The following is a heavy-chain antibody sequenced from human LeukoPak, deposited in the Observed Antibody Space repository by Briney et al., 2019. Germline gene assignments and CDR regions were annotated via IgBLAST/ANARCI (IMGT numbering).Heavy chain of an antibody. CDR3: ARAWGVYGGNLYFDY. CDR1: GGSISSGSYY. J-gene: IGHJ4*02. CDR2: IYTSGST. D-gene: IGHD4-23*01. Sequence: SQTLSLTCTVSGGSISSGSYYWSWIRQPAGKGLEWIGRIYTSGSTNYNPSLKSRVTISVDTSKNLFSLKLSSVTAADTAVYYCARAWGVYGGNLYFDYWGQGTLVTVSS. V-gene: IGHV4-61*02.